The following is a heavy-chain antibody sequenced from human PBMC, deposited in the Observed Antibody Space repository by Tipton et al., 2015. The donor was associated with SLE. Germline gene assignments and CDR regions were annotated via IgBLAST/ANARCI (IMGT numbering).Heavy chain of an antibody. J-gene: IGHJ4*02. D-gene: IGHD2-21*02. CDR1: GDSINSGTYY. Sequence: TLSLTCTVSGDSINSGTYYWSWIRQPAGKGLEWIGNIYTSESTNYNPSLKSRVTISVDTSKNQFSLKLSSVTAADTAVYYCAREGADDCLDYWGQGTLVTVSS. CDR2: IYTSEST. V-gene: IGHV4-61*09. CDR3: AREGADDCLDY.